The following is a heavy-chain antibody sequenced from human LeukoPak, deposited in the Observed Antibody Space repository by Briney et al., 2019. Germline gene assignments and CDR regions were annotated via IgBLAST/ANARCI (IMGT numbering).Heavy chain of an antibody. CDR1: GFTFSSYW. J-gene: IGHJ3*02. D-gene: IGHD2-2*01. CDR2: ISSTSNTI. V-gene: IGHV3-48*02. Sequence: GGSLRLSCAASGFTFSSYWMHWVRQAPGKGLEWVSYISSTSNTIYYADSVKGRFTISRDNAKNSLYLQMNSLRDEGSAVYYCARGTQRAFDIWGQGTMVTVSS. CDR3: ARGTQRAFDI.